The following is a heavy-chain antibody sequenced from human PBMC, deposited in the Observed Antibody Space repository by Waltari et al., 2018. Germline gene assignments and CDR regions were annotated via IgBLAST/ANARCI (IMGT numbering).Heavy chain of an antibody. J-gene: IGHJ5*02. V-gene: IGHV4-4*07. CDR2: IYTSGST. Sequence: QVQLQESGPGLVKPSETLSLTCTVSGGSISSYYWSWIRQPAGKGLEWIGRIYTSGSTNYNPPLKSRVTMSVDTSKNQFSLKLSSVTAADTAVYYCARDRAMVRGVYFNWFDPWGQGTLVTVSS. CDR3: ARDRAMVRGVYFNWFDP. CDR1: GGSISSYY. D-gene: IGHD3-10*01.